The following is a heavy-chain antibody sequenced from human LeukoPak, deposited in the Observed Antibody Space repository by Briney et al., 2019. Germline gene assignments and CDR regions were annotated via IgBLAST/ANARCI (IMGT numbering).Heavy chain of an antibody. V-gene: IGHV1-3*01. Sequence: ASVKVSCKASGYTFTGYYMHWVRQAPGQRLEWMGWINAGNGNTKYSQKFQGRVTITRDTSASTAYMELSSLRSEDTAVYYCARDQTLFGGLDYWGQGTLVTVSS. CDR2: INAGNGNT. J-gene: IGHJ4*02. D-gene: IGHD3-10*02. CDR3: ARDQTLFGGLDY. CDR1: GYTFTGYY.